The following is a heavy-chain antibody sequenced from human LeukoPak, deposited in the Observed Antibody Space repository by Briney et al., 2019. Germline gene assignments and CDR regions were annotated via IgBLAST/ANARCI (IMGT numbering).Heavy chain of an antibody. J-gene: IGHJ4*02. CDR2: IYYSGSP. Sequence: SETLSLTCTVSGGSISSSIYYWGWIRQPPGKGLEWIGRIYYSGSPYYNPSLKSRVTISVGTSKNQFSLKLSSVTAADTAVYYCARQLAAAGHFDYWGQGTLVTVSS. CDR1: GGSISSSIYY. V-gene: IGHV4-39*01. CDR3: ARQLAAAGHFDY. D-gene: IGHD6-13*01.